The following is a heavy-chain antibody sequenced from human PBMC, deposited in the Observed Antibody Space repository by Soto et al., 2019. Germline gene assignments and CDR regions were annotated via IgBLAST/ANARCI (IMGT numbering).Heavy chain of an antibody. V-gene: IGHV4-59*01. CDR3: ARVWGYYFDY. Sequence: SETLSLTCTVSGGSISSYYWSWIRQPPGKGLEWIGYIYYSGSTNYNPSLKSRVTISVDTSKNQFSLKLSSVTAADTAVYYCARVWGYYFDYWDQGTLVTVGS. D-gene: IGHD3-16*01. CDR2: IYYSGST. J-gene: IGHJ4*02. CDR1: GGSISSYY.